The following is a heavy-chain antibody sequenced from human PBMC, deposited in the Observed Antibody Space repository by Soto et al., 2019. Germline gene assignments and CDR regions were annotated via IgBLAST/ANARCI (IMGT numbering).Heavy chain of an antibody. V-gene: IGHV1-8*01. CDR1: GYTFTSYD. Sequence: QVQLVQSGAEVKKPGASVKVSCKASGYTFTSYDINWVRQATGQGLEWIGWMSPKTGNTGYAQNFQGRVTMTRNPSISTAYMELSSLTPEDTAVYDCARGPPDLGFDLWGQLTVVPVSS. D-gene: IGHD1-26*01. J-gene: IGHJ4*02. CDR2: MSPKTGNT. CDR3: ARGPPDLGFDL.